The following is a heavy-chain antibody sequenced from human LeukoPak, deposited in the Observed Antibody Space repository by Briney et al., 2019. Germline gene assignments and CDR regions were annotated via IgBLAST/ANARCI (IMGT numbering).Heavy chain of an antibody. J-gene: IGHJ4*02. CDR2: ISWNSGSI. D-gene: IGHD6-6*01. V-gene: IGHV3-9*01. CDR3: AKAQRYSSSSLIIDY. Sequence: QSGRSLRLSCAASGFTFDDYAMHWVRQAPGKGLEWVSGISWNSGSIGYADSVKGRFTISRDNAKNSLYLQMNSLRAEDTALYYCAKAQRYSSSSLIIDYWGQGTLVTVSS. CDR1: GFTFDDYA.